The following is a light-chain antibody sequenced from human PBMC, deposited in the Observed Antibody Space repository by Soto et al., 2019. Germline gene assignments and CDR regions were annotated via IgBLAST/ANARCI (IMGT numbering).Light chain of an antibody. CDR2: KAS. CDR1: QSISSW. Sequence: DIQMTQSPSTLSASVGDRVTITCRASQSISSWLAWYQQKPGKAPKLLIYKASSLESGVPSRFSGSGSGTEFTLTISSLQPDDFATYYCQQYNSYSGTFGQVTKVDIK. V-gene: IGKV1-5*03. J-gene: IGKJ1*01. CDR3: QQYNSYSGT.